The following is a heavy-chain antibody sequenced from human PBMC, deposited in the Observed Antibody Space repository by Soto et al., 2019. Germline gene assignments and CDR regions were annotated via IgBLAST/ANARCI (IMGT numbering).Heavy chain of an antibody. D-gene: IGHD5-18*01. CDR3: ARDSGYSYGSWDY. Sequence: SETLSLTCTVSGGSISSSSYYWGWIRQPPGKGLEWIGSIYYSGSTNYNPSLKSRVTISVDTSKNQFSLKLSSVTAADTAVYYCARDSGYSYGSWDYWGQGTLVTVSS. V-gene: IGHV4-39*07. CDR2: IYYSGST. J-gene: IGHJ4*02. CDR1: GGSISSSSYY.